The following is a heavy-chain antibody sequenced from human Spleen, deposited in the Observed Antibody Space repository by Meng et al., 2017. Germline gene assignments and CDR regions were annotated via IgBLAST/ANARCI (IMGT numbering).Heavy chain of an antibody. CDR3: ARPIVGATTAAFDI. Sequence: KVSCKGSGYSFTTYWIAWVRQMPGKGLEWMGIISPGDSDTRYSPSFQGQVTISADKSISTAYLQWSSLKASDTAMYYCARPIVGATTAAFDIWGQGTMVTVSS. CDR1: GYSFTTYW. CDR2: ISPGDSDT. D-gene: IGHD1-26*01. V-gene: IGHV5-51*01. J-gene: IGHJ3*02.